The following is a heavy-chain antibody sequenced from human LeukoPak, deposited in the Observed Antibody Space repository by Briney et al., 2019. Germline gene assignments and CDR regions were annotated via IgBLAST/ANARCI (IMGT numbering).Heavy chain of an antibody. CDR2: ISGSGGST. V-gene: IGHV3-23*01. J-gene: IGHJ3*02. CDR1: GFTFSSYA. D-gene: IGHD3-16*01. Sequence: GGSLRLSCAASGFTFSSYAMSWVRQAPGKGLEWVSAISGSGGSTYYADSVKGRFTISRDNSKNTLYLQMNSLRAEDTAVYYCARHFGGTVLLTNAFDIWGQGTMVTVSS. CDR3: ARHFGGTVLLTNAFDI.